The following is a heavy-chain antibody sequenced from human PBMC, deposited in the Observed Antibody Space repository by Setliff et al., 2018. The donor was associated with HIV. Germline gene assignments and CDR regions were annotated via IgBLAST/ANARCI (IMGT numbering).Heavy chain of an antibody. Sequence: ASVKVSCKASGYTFTSYYMHWVRQAPGQGLEWMGIINPSGGSTSYAQKFQGKVTMTRDTSISTAYMQVTRLTSDDTAVYYCANSRHFSGDYSFDYWGQGTLVTVSS. CDR3: ANSRHFSGDYSFDY. V-gene: IGHV1-46*01. CDR1: GYTFTSYY. CDR2: INPSGGST. D-gene: IGHD1-26*01. J-gene: IGHJ4*02.